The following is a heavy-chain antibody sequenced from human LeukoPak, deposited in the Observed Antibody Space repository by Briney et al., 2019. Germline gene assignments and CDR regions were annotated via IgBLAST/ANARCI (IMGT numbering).Heavy chain of an antibody. V-gene: IGHV1-46*01. J-gene: IGHJ3*02. CDR2: INPSGGST. Sequence: ASVKVSCKASGYTFTSYYMHWVRQAPGQGLEWMGIINPSGGSTSYAQKFQGRVTMTRDMSTSTVYMELSSLRSEDTAVYYCARGEYDFWSGYYPRTGAFDIWGLGTMVTVSS. CDR1: GYTFTSYY. D-gene: IGHD3-3*01. CDR3: ARGEYDFWSGYYPRTGAFDI.